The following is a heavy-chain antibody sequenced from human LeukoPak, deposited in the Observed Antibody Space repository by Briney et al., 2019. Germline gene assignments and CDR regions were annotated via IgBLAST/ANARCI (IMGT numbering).Heavy chain of an antibody. V-gene: IGHV3-74*01. J-gene: IGHJ2*01. D-gene: IGHD4-17*01. CDR3: ARDTGWYFDL. CDR2: ITGDGSST. CDR1: GFTFSGYW. Sequence: GGSLRLSCAASGFTFSGYWMHWVRQVPGKGLVWVSRITGDGSSTTYTDSVKGRFTISRDNAKNTVFLQMISLRAEDTAVYYCARDTGWYFDLWGRGTLVTVSS.